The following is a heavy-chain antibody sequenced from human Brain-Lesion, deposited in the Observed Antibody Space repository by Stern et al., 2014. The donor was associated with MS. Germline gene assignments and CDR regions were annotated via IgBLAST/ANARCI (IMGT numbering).Heavy chain of an antibody. CDR1: GYTFSSYD. V-gene: IGHV1-8*01. J-gene: IGHJ4*02. Sequence: QDQLVESGAEAKKPGAPVKVSCKASGYTFSSYDITWERQASGHGLEWIGWMNPYSGNTGYAQKFKGRVAMTSDPSISTVYMELTSLTSDDTAVYFCARAVRNQLLSEYWGQGTLVTVSS. CDR3: ARAVRNQLLSEY. CDR2: MNPYSGNT. D-gene: IGHD2-2*01.